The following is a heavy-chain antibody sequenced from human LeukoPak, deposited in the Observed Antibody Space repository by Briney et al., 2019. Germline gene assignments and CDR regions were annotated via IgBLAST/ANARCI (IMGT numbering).Heavy chain of an antibody. J-gene: IGHJ4*02. CDR2: IIPLLGTT. CDR1: GGVFTTYA. CDR3: TIIPNVILFTHYFEY. Sequence: SVKVSCKASGGVFTTYAVSWVRQAPGQGLEWMGSIIPLLGTTNYAQKFQGRVTITADEPTRTAYMELTYVRSDDTAVYYCTIIPNVILFTHYFEYWGQGTLVTVSS. D-gene: IGHD2-21*01. V-gene: IGHV1-69*11.